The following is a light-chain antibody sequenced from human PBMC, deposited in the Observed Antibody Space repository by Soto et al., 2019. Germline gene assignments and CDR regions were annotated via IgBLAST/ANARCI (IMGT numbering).Light chain of an antibody. Sequence: DIQMTQSPSTLSASVGDRVTITCRASQSIRSWLAWYQQKPGKAPKVLIYKASSLESGVPSRFSGSGSGTEFTLTISSLQPDDFATYYCQHYNSYSPTFGQGTKVDIK. CDR3: QHYNSYSPT. CDR1: QSIRSW. V-gene: IGKV1-5*03. CDR2: KAS. J-gene: IGKJ1*01.